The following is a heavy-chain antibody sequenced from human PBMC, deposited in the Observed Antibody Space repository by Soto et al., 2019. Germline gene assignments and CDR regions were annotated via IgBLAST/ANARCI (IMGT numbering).Heavy chain of an antibody. CDR2: FFHGGTT. CDR1: GYSISRGYY. J-gene: IGHJ4*02. CDR3: ARLIWTDLYRGGYVVN. V-gene: IGHV4-38-2*01. Sequence: SETLSLTCAVSGYSISRGYYWGWIRQPPGRGLEWIGSFFHGGTTYYKPSLKSRVTISEDTSTNQFSLKLSSVTAADTAVYFCARLIWTDLYRGGYVVNWGQGTLVTAPQ. D-gene: IGHD3-9*01.